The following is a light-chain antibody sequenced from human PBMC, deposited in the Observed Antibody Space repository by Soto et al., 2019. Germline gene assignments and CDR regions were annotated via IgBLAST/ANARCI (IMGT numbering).Light chain of an antibody. J-gene: IGLJ2*01. Sequence: SYELTQPPSVSVAPGKTARITCGGNNIGSKSVHWYQQKPGQAPVLVIYYESDRPSGIPERFSGSNSGNTATLTISRVEAGDEADYYCQVWDSSSDPPFGGGTKLTVL. CDR1: NIGSKS. V-gene: IGLV3-21*04. CDR2: YES. CDR3: QVWDSSSDPP.